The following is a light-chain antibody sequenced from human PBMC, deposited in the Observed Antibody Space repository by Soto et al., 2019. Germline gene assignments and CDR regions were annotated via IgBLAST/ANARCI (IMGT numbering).Light chain of an antibody. J-gene: IGKJ1*01. Sequence: EIVLTQSPGTLSLSPGERATLSCRASQSVSSSYLAWYQQKPGQAPRLLIYGASSRATGIPDRFSGSGSGTDFTLTISRLEPEDCAVYYCQQYGSSRTFGQVTKVEIK. V-gene: IGKV3-20*01. CDR2: GAS. CDR3: QQYGSSRT. CDR1: QSVSSSY.